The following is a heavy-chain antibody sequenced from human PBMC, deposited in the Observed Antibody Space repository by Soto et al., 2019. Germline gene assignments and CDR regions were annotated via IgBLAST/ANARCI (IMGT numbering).Heavy chain of an antibody. V-gene: IGHV1-2*04. D-gene: IGHD6-13*01. CDR3: AIGAAGRHYYYGMDV. J-gene: IGHJ6*02. Sequence: ASVKVSCKASGYTFTGYYMHWVRQAPGQGLEWMGWINPNSGGTNYAQKFQGWVTMTRDTSISTAYMELSRLRSDDTAVYYCAIGAAGRHYYYGMDVWGQGTTVSGSS. CDR2: INPNSGGT. CDR1: GYTFTGYY.